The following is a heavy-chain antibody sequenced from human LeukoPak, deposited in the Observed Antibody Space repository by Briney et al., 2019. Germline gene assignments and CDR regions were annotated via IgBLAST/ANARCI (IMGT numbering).Heavy chain of an antibody. CDR1: GFTFSTYG. CDR3: AKPTTKYYYDSGNYYDPFDS. J-gene: IGHJ4*02. Sequence: GGTLRLSCAASGFTFSTYGMSWVRQAPGKGLEWVSRISGSGIKKYYADSVKGRFTISRDTSQNTLFLEMNSLRAEDTAIYYCAKPTTKYYYDSGNYYDPFDSWGQGTLVIVSS. D-gene: IGHD3-22*01. V-gene: IGHV3-23*01. CDR2: ISGSGIKK.